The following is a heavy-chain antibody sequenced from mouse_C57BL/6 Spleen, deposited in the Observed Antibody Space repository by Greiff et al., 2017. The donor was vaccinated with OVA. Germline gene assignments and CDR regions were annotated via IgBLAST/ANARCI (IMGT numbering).Heavy chain of an antibody. CDR1: GYSITSGYD. V-gene: IGHV3-1*01. D-gene: IGHD2-4*01. J-gene: IGHJ2*01. Sequence: EVQLVESGPGMVKPSQSLSLTCTVTGYSITSGYDWHWIRHFPGNKLEWMGYISYSGSTNYNPSLKSRISITHDTSKNHFFLKLNSVTTEATATYFCARGDYDCSLFDDWGQGTTLTVSS. CDR3: ARGDYDCSLFDD. CDR2: ISYSGST.